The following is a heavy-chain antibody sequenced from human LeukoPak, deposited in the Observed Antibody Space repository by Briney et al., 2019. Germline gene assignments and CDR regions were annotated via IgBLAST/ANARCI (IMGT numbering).Heavy chain of an antibody. D-gene: IGHD6-19*01. CDR3: ARVEISGWYYVY. CDR2: ISSSSSYI. CDR1: GCTFSSYS. V-gene: IGHV3-21*01. J-gene: IGHJ4*02. Sequence: GGSLRLSCADSGCTFSSYSMNWVRQAPGKGLEWVSSISSSSSYIYYADSVKGRFTISRDNAKNSLYLQMNSLRAEDTAVYYCARVEISGWYYVYWGQRTLVTVSS.